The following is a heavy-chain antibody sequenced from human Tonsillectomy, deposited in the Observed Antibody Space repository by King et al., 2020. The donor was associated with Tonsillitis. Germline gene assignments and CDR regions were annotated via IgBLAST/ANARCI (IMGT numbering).Heavy chain of an antibody. Sequence: VQLVESGGGVVQPGRSLRLSCAASGFTFSSYAVHWVRQAPGKGLEWVALISYDGSNKYYADSVKGRFTVSRDNSKNTLHLQMNSLRAEDTAVYYCAREPITMLRGDLFDYWGQGTLVTVSS. J-gene: IGHJ4*01. V-gene: IGHV3-30*01. CDR1: GFTFSSYA. D-gene: IGHD3-10*01. CDR3: AREPITMLRGDLFDY. CDR2: ISYDGSNK.